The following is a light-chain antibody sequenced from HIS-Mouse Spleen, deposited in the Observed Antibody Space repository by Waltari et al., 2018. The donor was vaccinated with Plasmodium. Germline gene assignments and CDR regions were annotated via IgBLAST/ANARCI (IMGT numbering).Light chain of an antibody. V-gene: IGLV2-14*01. J-gene: IGLJ1*01. CDR2: EVS. CDR1: SSDVGGYNY. CDR3: SSYTSSSTLDV. Sequence: QSALTQPASVSGSPGQSITISCTGNSSDVGGYNYVSWYQQHPGKAPKLMIYEVSNRHSGVSNRCSGSKPSNPASLTSSGLQAEDEADDYCSSYTSSSTLDVFGTGTKVTVL.